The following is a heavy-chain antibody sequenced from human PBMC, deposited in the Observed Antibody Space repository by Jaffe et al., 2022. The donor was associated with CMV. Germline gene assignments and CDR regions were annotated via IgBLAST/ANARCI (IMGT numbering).Heavy chain of an antibody. CDR2: IDRSGNTM. V-gene: IGHV3-48*03. Sequence: EVQLMESGGGFIQPGGSLRLSCAISGFTFSAYDMNWVRQAPGRGLEWVAYIDRSGNTMYYADSVKRRFTISKDYAKNSLYLDMNSLRAEDTGTYYCTRVPTTTGWYPFDYWGQGTPVTVSS. CDR3: TRVPTTTGWYPFDY. D-gene: IGHD1-26*01. CDR1: GFTFSAYD. J-gene: IGHJ4*02.